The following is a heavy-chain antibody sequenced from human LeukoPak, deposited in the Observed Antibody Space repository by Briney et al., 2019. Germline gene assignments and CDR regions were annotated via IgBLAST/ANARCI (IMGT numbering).Heavy chain of an antibody. CDR1: GFTFTSSA. CDR2: IVVGSGNT. D-gene: IGHD2-8*01. Sequence: SVKVSCKASGFTFTSSAVQWVRQARGQRLEWIGWIVVGSGNTNYAQKFQGRVTITADESTSTAYMELSSLRSEDTAVYYCARGKVYAIHRDYYYGMDVWGQGTTVTVSS. V-gene: IGHV1-58*01. J-gene: IGHJ6*02. CDR3: ARGKVYAIHRDYYYGMDV.